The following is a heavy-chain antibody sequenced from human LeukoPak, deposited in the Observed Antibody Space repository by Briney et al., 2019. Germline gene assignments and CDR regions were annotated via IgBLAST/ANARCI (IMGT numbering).Heavy chain of an antibody. CDR2: IYYSGSA. CDR1: GGSISSGGSY. CDR3: ARVPFVGSTYYFDY. V-gene: IGHV4-31*03. J-gene: IGHJ4*02. Sequence: SETLSLTCTVSGGSISSGGSYWSWIRQHPGKGLEWIGYIYYSGSAYYNPSLKSRLTISVDTSKNQFSLKLSSVTAADTAVYYCARVPFVGSTYYFDYWGQGTLVTVSS. D-gene: IGHD1-26*01.